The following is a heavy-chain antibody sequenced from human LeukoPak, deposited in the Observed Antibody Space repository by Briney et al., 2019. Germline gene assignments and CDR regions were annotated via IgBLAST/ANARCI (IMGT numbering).Heavy chain of an antibody. Sequence: SETLSLTCTVSAGSIRSSGYYWGWIRQPPGKGLEWIGTIYYTGSTYYNPSLKSRVTISVDTSKNQFSLKLSPVTAADTAVYYCARIGGSFYFYYYMDVWGKGTTVTVSS. J-gene: IGHJ6*03. CDR1: AGSIRSSGYY. V-gene: IGHV4-39*07. D-gene: IGHD1-26*01. CDR3: ARIGGSFYFYYYMDV. CDR2: IYYTGST.